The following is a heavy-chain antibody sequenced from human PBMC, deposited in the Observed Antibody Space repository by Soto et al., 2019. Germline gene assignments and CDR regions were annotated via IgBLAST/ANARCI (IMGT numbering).Heavy chain of an antibody. V-gene: IGHV1-69*02. D-gene: IGHD3-16*01. CDR2: IIPILGIA. CDR3: AGGDKTSPDNWFDP. Sequence: QVQLVQSGAEVKKPGSSVKVSCKASGGTFSSYTISWVRQAPGQGLEWMGRIIPILGIANYAQKFQGRVTLTADKSTSTAYMEVSSLRAEDTAVYYCAGGDKTSPDNWFDPWGQGTLVTVSS. CDR1: GGTFSSYT. J-gene: IGHJ5*02.